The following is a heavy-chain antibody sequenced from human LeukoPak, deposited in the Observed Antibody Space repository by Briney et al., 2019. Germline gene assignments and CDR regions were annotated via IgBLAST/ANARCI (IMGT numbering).Heavy chain of an antibody. CDR3: ARALTTPGNYYMDV. V-gene: IGHV3-21*01. Sequence: GGSLRLSCAASGFTFSSYSMNWVRQAPGKGLEWVSSISSSSSYIYYADSVKGRFTISRDNAKNSLYLQMNSPRAEDTAVYYCARALTTPGNYYMDVWGKGTTVTVSS. CDR1: GFTFSSYS. J-gene: IGHJ6*03. CDR2: ISSSSSYI. D-gene: IGHD4-11*01.